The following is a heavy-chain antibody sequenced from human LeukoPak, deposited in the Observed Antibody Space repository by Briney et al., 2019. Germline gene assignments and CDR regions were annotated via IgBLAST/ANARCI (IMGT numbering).Heavy chain of an antibody. CDR1: SGSISSSYY. J-gene: IGHJ4*02. CDR3: ARRGAVLDCNGGSCSKGAFDY. V-gene: IGHV4-39*01. D-gene: IGHD2-15*01. Sequence: SETLSLTCTVSSGSISSSYYWGWIRQPPGKGLEWIGSINYSGRAYYNPSLKSRVTISVDTSKNQFSLKLSSVTATDTAVYHCARRGAVLDCNGGSCSKGAFDYWGQGTLVTVSS. CDR2: INYSGRA.